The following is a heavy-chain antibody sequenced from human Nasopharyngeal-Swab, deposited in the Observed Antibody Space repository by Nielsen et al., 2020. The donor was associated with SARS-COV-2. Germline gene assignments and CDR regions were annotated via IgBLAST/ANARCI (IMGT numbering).Heavy chain of an antibody. Sequence: GESLKISCAVSGFTFSSYSVNWVRQAPGQGLEWVSYISSTCSTIYYADSVKGRFTISRDSAKNSVYLQMNSLRDEDTAVYYCARDSREDIVVVVAGLTSWLDSWGQGTLVTVSS. CDR2: ISSTCSTI. J-gene: IGHJ5*01. CDR3: ARDSREDIVVVVAGLTSWLDS. V-gene: IGHV3-48*02. D-gene: IGHD2-15*01. CDR1: GFTFSSYS.